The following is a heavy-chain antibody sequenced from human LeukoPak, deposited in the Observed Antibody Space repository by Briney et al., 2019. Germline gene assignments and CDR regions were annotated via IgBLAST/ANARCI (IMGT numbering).Heavy chain of an antibody. CDR1: GFTFSSYA. V-gene: IGHV3-30-3*01. J-gene: IGHJ6*03. CDR2: ISYDGSNK. Sequence: GSLRLSCAASGFTFSSYAMHWVRQAPGKGLEWVAVISYDGSNKYYADSVKGRFTISRDNSKNTLYLQMNSLRAEDTAVYYCASHNYEYVWGSYPSDHYYMDVWGKGTTVTVSS. CDR3: ASHNYEYVWGSYPSDHYYMDV. D-gene: IGHD3-16*02.